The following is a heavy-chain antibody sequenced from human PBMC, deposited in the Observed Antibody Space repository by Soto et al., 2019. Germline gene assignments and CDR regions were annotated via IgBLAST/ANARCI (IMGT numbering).Heavy chain of an antibody. CDR2: ISYDGSNK. D-gene: IGHD1-26*01. CDR3: AKDRYSGTYPTDFDY. Sequence: GGSLRLSYAASGFTFSSYAMHWVRQAPGKGLEWVAVISYDGSNKYYADSVKGRFTISRDNSKNTLYLQMNSLRAEDTAVYYCAKDRYSGTYPTDFDYWGQGSLVTVSS. V-gene: IGHV3-30-3*02. J-gene: IGHJ4*02. CDR1: GFTFSSYA.